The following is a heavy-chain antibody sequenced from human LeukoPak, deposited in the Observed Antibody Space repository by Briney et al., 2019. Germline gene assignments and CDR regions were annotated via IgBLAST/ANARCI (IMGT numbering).Heavy chain of an antibody. CDR2: INPNSGGT. J-gene: IGHJ4*02. V-gene: IGHV1-2*02. D-gene: IGHD2-15*01. Sequence: ASVKVSCKASGYTFTGYYMHWVRQAPGQGLEWMGWINPNSGGTNYAQKFQGRVTMTRDTSISTAYMELSRLRSDDTAVYYCARGVVAAPTALDYWGQGTLVTVS. CDR1: GYTFTGYY. CDR3: ARGVVAAPTALDY.